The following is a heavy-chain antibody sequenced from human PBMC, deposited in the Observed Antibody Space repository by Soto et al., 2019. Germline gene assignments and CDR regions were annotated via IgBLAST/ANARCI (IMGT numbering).Heavy chain of an antibody. V-gene: IGHV1-2*04. CDR2: INPNSGGT. CDR1: GYTFTGYY. J-gene: IGHJ4*02. D-gene: IGHD3-22*01. Sequence: ASVKVSCKASGYTFTGYYMHWVRQAPGQGLEWMGWINPNSGGTNYAQKFQGWVTMTRDTSISTAYMELSRLRSDDTVVYYCARDGNPYYYDSSGPFDYWGQGTLVTVSS. CDR3: ARDGNPYYYDSSGPFDY.